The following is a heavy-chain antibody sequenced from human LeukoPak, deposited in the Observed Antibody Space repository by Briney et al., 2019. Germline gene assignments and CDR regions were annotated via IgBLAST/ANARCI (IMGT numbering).Heavy chain of an antibody. CDR3: ARKPRTTGTTTHSYYYYYYMDV. Sequence: PSETLSLTCAVYGGSFSGYYWSWIHQPPGKGLEWIGEINHSGSTNYNPSLKSRVTISVDTSKNQFSLKLSSVTAADTAVYYCARKPRTTGTTTHSYYYYYYMDVWGKGTTVTVSS. CDR2: INHSGST. CDR1: GGSFSGYY. J-gene: IGHJ6*03. V-gene: IGHV4-34*01. D-gene: IGHD1-1*01.